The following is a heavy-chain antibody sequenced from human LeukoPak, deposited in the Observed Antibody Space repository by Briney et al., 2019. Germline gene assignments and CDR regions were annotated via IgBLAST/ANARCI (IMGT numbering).Heavy chain of an antibody. CDR3: ASNTWILGAFDI. D-gene: IGHD5-18*01. CDR1: GYSISSSNW. CDR2: TYYSGST. J-gene: IGHJ3*02. V-gene: IGHV4-28*01. Sequence: SDTLSLTCAVSGYSISSSNWWGWIRQPPGKGLEWIGYTYYSGSTYYNPSLKSRVTISVDTSKNQFSLKLSSVTAADTAAYYCASNTWILGAFDIWGQGTMVTVSS.